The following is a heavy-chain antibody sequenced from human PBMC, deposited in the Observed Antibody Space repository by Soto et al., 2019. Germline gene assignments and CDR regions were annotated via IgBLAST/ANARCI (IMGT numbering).Heavy chain of an antibody. CDR3: ANNGDYYYYGMDV. CDR2: INAGNGKT. CDR1: GYTFSNYA. V-gene: IGHV1-3*01. D-gene: IGHD4-17*01. J-gene: IGHJ6*02. Sequence: QVQLVQSGAEVKKPGASVKVFCKASGYTFSNYATHWVRQAPGQRLEWMGWINAGNGKTKYSQNFQGRVTITRDTSASTAYMELSSLRSEDTAVYYCANNGDYYYYGMDVWGQGTTVTVSS.